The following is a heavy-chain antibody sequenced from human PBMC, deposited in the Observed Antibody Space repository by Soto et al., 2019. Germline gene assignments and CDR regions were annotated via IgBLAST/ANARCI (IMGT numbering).Heavy chain of an antibody. CDR3: ARETEDGVPGDY. CDR1: GYTFTSHT. CDR2: IIVSNGSP. D-gene: IGHD3-3*01. Sequence: QVQLVQSGAEVKEPGASVKVSCKASGYTFTSHTLHWARQAPGQGLEWMGWIIVSNGSPRYAPQFQGRVTFGRDTSATTAYMELRSLTSEDTAIYSCARETEDGVPGDYWGQGTRVVVAS. V-gene: IGHV1-3*01. J-gene: IGHJ4*02.